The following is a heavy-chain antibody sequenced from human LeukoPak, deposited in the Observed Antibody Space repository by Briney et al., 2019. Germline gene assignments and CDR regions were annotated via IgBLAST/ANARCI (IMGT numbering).Heavy chain of an antibody. CDR2: ISGSGGST. Sequence: GGSLRLSCVASGFTFSSYAMSWVRQAPGKGLEWVSVISGSGGSTYYAESVKGRFTVSRDNSKNTLYLQMNSLRAEDTAVYYCAKAVQWLAQYFDYWGQGTLVTISS. V-gene: IGHV3-23*01. J-gene: IGHJ4*02. D-gene: IGHD6-19*01. CDR1: GFTFSSYA. CDR3: AKAVQWLAQYFDY.